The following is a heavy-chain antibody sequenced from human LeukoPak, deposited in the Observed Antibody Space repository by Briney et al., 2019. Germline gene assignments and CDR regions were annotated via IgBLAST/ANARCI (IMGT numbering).Heavy chain of an antibody. CDR1: GFTFDDYA. Sequence: GGSLRLSCAASGFTFDDYAMHWVRQAPGKGLEWVSGISWNSGNIGYADSVKGRSSISRDNAKNSQYLQMNSLRAEDTALYYCAKVLSGSPVDASDIWGQGTMVTVSS. D-gene: IGHD1-26*01. CDR3: AKVLSGSPVDASDI. J-gene: IGHJ3*02. CDR2: ISWNSGNI. V-gene: IGHV3-9*01.